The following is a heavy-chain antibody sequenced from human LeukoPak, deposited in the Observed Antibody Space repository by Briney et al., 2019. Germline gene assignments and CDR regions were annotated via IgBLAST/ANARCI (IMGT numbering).Heavy chain of an antibody. J-gene: IGHJ4*02. CDR2: ISPGGSDT. CDR1: GFSFNSYA. V-gene: IGHV3-23*01. Sequence: GGSLRLSCAASGFSFNSYAMSWVRQAPGKGLEWVSAISPGGSDTYYADSVRGRFTISRDNSKNTLYLQMSSLRAEDSAVYYCAKRGGYETMAALDYWGQGTLVTVSS. D-gene: IGHD3-10*01. CDR3: AKRGGYETMAALDY.